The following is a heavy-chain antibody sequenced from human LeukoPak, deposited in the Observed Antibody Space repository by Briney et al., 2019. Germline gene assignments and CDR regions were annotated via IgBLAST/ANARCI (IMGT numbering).Heavy chain of an antibody. CDR2: INAGNGNT. CDR1: GYTFTSYA. J-gene: IGHJ6*03. V-gene: IGHV1-3*03. Sequence: ASVKVSCKASGYTFTSYAMHWVRQAPGQRLEWMGWINAGNGNTKYSQEFQGRVTITRDTSASTAYMELSSVTAADTAVYYCARPGYCSGGSCDKYYYYYMDVWGKGTTVTVSS. CDR3: ARPGYCSGGSCDKYYYYYMDV. D-gene: IGHD2-15*01.